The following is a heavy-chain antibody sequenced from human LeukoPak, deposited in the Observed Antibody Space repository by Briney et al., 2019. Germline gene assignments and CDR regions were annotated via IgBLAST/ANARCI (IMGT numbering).Heavy chain of an antibody. Sequence: ASVKVSCKASGYTFTSYGISWVRQAPGQGLEWMGWISAYNGNTNYAQKLQGRVTMTTDTSTSTAYMELRSLRSDDTAVYYCARDRTIFGVVITHTFWFDPWGQGTLVTVSS. CDR3: ARDRTIFGVVITHTFWFDP. V-gene: IGHV1-18*01. CDR2: ISAYNGNT. CDR1: GYTFTSYG. D-gene: IGHD3-3*01. J-gene: IGHJ5*02.